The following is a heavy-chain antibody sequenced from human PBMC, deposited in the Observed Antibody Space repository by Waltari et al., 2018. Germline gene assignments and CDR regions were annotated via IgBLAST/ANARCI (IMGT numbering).Heavy chain of an antibody. Sequence: QVQLQESGPGLVKPSETLSLTCTVSGGPISSYYWSLIRQPAGKGLEGIGRIYTSGSTNYNPSLKSRVTMSVDTSKNQFSLKLSSVTAADTAVYYCARASPRLRYGDRNYDWYFDLWGRGTLVTVSS. J-gene: IGHJ2*01. CDR2: IYTSGST. D-gene: IGHD4-17*01. V-gene: IGHV4-4*07. CDR1: GGPISSYY. CDR3: ARASPRLRYGDRNYDWYFDL.